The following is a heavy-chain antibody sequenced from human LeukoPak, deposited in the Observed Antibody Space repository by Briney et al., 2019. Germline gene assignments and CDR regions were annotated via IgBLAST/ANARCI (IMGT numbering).Heavy chain of an antibody. J-gene: IGHJ4*02. CDR3: ASPPYSSGWYYFDY. CDR2: ISYSGST. D-gene: IGHD6-19*01. CDR1: GGSISSYY. Sequence: SETLSLTCTVSGGSISSYYWSWIRQPPGKGLEWIGYISYSGSTNYNPSLKSRVTISVDTSKNQFSLKLSSVTAADTAVYYCASPPYSSGWYYFDYWGQGTLVTVSS. V-gene: IGHV4-59*08.